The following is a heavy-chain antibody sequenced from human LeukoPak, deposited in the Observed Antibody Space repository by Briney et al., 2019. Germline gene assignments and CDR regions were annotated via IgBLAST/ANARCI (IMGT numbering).Heavy chain of an antibody. CDR1: GFTFSTGA. CDR3: ARHTIGSPIYYFDY. Sequence: PGGSVRLSCATSGFTFSTGAMSWVRRAPGKGLECVSGISGSGGTTNYADSVKGRFTISIDNSKNTLYLHMNSLRAEDTAVYYCARHTIGSPIYYFDYWGQGTLVTVSS. D-gene: IGHD1-26*01. V-gene: IGHV3-23*01. J-gene: IGHJ4*02. CDR2: ISGSGGTT.